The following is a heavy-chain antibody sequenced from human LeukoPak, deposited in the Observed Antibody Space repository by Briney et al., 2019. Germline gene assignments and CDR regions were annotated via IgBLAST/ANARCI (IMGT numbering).Heavy chain of an antibody. J-gene: IGHJ4*02. CDR2: IKRDGSDN. CDR1: EFTFSNSW. Sequence: GGSLRLPCAASEFTFSNSWMNWVRQAPGKGLEWVANIKRDGSDNYYVGSVEGRFTISRDNAKNSLYLQMSSLRAEDTAIYYCARALYNRGWYPDYFDSWXQGTLVTVSA. D-gene: IGHD6-19*01. CDR3: ARALYNRGWYPDYFDS. V-gene: IGHV3-7*01.